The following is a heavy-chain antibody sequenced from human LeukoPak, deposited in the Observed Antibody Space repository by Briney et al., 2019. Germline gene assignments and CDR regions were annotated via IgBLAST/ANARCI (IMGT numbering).Heavy chain of an antibody. D-gene: IGHD4-23*01. Sequence: GGSLRLSCAASGFTFSSYGMHWVRQAPGKGLEWVAFIRYDGSNKYYADSVKGRFTISRDNSKNTLYLQMNSLRAEDTAVYYCATLGGMNYGGYFDYWGQGTLVTVSS. CDR1: GFTFSSYG. V-gene: IGHV3-30*02. CDR2: IRYDGSNK. J-gene: IGHJ4*02. CDR3: ATLGGMNYGGYFDY.